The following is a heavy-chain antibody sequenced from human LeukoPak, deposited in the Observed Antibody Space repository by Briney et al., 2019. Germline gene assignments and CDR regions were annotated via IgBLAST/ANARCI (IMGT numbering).Heavy chain of an antibody. J-gene: IGHJ4*02. CDR2: LYYSGTT. Sequence: SETLSLTCTVSGGSIRGTSYYLGWIRQTPGEGLEWIGGLYYSGTTYYNPSLESRVTISLDPSKNQFSLKLSSVTAADTAVYYCARRGGSYRYFDYWGQGALVTVSS. CDR1: GGSIRGTSYY. D-gene: IGHD1-26*01. CDR3: ARRGGSYRYFDY. V-gene: IGHV4-39*01.